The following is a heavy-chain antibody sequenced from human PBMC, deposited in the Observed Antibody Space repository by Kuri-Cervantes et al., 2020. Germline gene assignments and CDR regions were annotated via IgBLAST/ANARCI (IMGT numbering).Heavy chain of an antibody. CDR1: GYTFTSYG. Sequence: ASVKVSCKASGYTFTSYGISWVRQAPGQGLEWMGWISAYNGNTNYAQKLQGRVTMTTDTSTSKAYMELRSLRSDDTAVYYCARDQGGYDPYYFDYLGQGTLVTVSS. V-gene: IGHV1-18*01. J-gene: IGHJ4*02. CDR2: ISAYNGNT. CDR3: ARDQGGYDPYYFDY. D-gene: IGHD5-12*01.